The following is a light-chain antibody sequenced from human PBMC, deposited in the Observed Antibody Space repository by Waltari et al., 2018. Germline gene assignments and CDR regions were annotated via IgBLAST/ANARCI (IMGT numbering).Light chain of an antibody. CDR2: DVS. CDR3: SSYTSTATHVL. Sequence: QSAMTQPASLSGSPGASITISCAGSTRDVGGYNFVLWYQQQPGSAPKPINYDVSNRPSGVSNRFSGSKSGNSASLTISGLQAEDEGHYYCSSYTSTATHVLFGGGTKLTVV. V-gene: IGLV2-14*03. CDR1: TRDVGGYNF. J-gene: IGLJ2*01.